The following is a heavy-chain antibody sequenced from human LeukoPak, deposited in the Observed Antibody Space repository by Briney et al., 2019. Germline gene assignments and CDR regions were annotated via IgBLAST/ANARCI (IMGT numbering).Heavy chain of an antibody. CDR1: GGSISGYY. CDR2: IYYSGST. D-gene: IGHD6-6*01. Sequence: SETLSLTCTVSGGSISGYYWSWIRQPPGKGLGWIGYIYYSGSTKYNPSLKSRVTISVDTSKNQFSLKLNSVTAADTAIYYCARDRTYRGSSTTYFYAMDVWGQGTTVTVSS. CDR3: ARDRTYRGSSTTYFYAMDV. J-gene: IGHJ6*02. V-gene: IGHV4-59*01.